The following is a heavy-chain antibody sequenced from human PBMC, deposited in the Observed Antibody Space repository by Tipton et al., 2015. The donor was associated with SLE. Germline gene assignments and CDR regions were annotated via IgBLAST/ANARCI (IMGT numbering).Heavy chain of an antibody. V-gene: IGHV5-51*01. CDR2: IYPGDSDT. CDR1: GYSFTSYW. Sequence: VQLVQSGAEVKKPGESLKISCKGSGYSFTSYWIGWVRQMPGKGLEWMGIIYPGDSDTRYSPSFQGQVTISADKSISTAYLQWSSLKASDAAMYYCARQGGYCSGGSWYYYYGMDGWGQGTTVTVSS. J-gene: IGHJ6*02. CDR3: ARQGGYCSGGSWYYYYGMDG. D-gene: IGHD2-15*01.